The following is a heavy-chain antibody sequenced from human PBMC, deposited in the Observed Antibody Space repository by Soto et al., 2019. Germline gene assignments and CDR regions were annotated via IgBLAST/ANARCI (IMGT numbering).Heavy chain of an antibody. D-gene: IGHD3-22*01. J-gene: IGHJ5*02. V-gene: IGHV1-3*01. Sequence: ASVKVSCKASGYTFTSYAMHWVRQAPGQRLEWMGWINAGNGNTKYSQKFQGRVTITRDTSASTAYMELSSLRSEDTAVYYCAMYYYDSSGTPGFDPWGQGTLVTVSS. CDR2: INAGNGNT. CDR3: AMYYYDSSGTPGFDP. CDR1: GYTFTSYA.